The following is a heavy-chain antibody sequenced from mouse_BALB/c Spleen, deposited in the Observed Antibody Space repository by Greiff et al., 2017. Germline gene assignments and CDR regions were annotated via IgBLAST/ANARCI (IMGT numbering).Heavy chain of an antibody. J-gene: IGHJ4*01. V-gene: IGHV6-6*02. D-gene: IGHD2-1*01. CDR1: GFTFSNYW. CDR3: TDGNYNYAMDY. Sequence: DVMLVESGGGLVQPGGSMKLSCVASGFTFSNYWMNWVRQSPEKGLEWVAEIRLKSNNYATHYAESVKGRFTISRDDSKSSVYLQMNNLRAKDTGIYYCTDGNYNYAMDYWGQVTSVTVSS. CDR2: IRLKSNNYAT.